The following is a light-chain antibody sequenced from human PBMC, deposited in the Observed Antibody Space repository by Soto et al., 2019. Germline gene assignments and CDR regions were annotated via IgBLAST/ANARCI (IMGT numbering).Light chain of an antibody. CDR1: SSDIGGYNF. CDR2: AVT. CDR3: ASYTTSSTLV. J-gene: IGLJ2*01. Sequence: QSVLTQPASVSGSPGQSITISCTGTSSDIGGYNFVSWYHQHPGKAPKLLIYAVTNRPSGIPDRFSGSKSGNTASLTISGLQAEDGADYHCASYTTSSTLVFGGGTKLTVL. V-gene: IGLV2-14*01.